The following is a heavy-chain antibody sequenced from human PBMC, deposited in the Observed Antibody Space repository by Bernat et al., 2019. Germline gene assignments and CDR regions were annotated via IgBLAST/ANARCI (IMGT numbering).Heavy chain of an antibody. J-gene: IGHJ3*02. V-gene: IGHV3-48*03. CDR2: ISSSGSTI. CDR3: ARVDESGYSGDVDPAGGFDI. Sequence: EVQLVESGGGLVQPGGSLRLSCAASGFTFSSYEMNWVRQAPGKGLEWVSYISSSGSTIYYADSVKGRFTISRDNAKNSLYLQMNSLRAEDTAVDYCARVDESGYSGDVDPAGGFDIWGQGTMVTVSS. CDR1: GFTFSSYE. D-gene: IGHD5-12*01.